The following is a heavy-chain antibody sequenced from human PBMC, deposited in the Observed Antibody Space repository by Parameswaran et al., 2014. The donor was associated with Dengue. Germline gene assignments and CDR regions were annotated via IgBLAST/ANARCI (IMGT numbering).Heavy chain of an antibody. D-gene: IGHD2-15*01. CDR2: ISSSSSYI. V-gene: IGHV3-21*01. Sequence: VRQMPGKGLEWVSSISSSSSYIYYADSVKGRFTISRDNAKNSLYLQMNSLRAEDTAVYYCASLYCSGGSCYSGFYSSGWTPFDYWGQGTLVTVSS. CDR3: ASLYCSGGSCYSGFYSSGWTPFDY. J-gene: IGHJ4*02.